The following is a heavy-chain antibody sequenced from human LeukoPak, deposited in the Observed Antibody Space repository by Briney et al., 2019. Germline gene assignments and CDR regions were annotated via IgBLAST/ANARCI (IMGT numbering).Heavy chain of an antibody. J-gene: IGHJ5*02. CDR1: GYTFTSYG. CDR2: ISAYNGNT. CDR3: ARAVRYCSSTSCYPSRWFDP. V-gene: IGHV1-18*01. Sequence: ASVEVSCKASGYTFTSYGISWVRQAPGQGLEWMGWISAYNGNTNYAQKLQGRVTMTTDTSTSTAYMELRSLRSDDTAVYYCARAVRYCSSTSCYPSRWFDPWGQGTLVTVSS. D-gene: IGHD2-2*01.